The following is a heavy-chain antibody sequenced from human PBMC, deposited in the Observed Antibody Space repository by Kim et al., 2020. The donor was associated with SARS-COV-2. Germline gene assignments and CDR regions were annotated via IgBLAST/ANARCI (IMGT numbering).Heavy chain of an antibody. CDR2: INAGNGNT. D-gene: IGHD2-21*01. J-gene: IGHJ6*02. CDR3: ARDPAILWGPSSHGMDV. Sequence: ASVKVSCKASGYTFTSYAMHWVRQAPGQRLEWMGWINAGNGNTKYSQKFQGRVTITRDTSASTAYMELSSLRSEDTAVYYCARDPAILWGPSSHGMDVWGQGTTVTVSS. V-gene: IGHV1-3*01. CDR1: GYTFTSYA.